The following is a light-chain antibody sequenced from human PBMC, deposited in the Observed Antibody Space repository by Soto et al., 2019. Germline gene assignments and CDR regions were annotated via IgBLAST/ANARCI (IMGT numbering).Light chain of an antibody. Sequence: QSALTQPASVSGSPGQSITISCTGTNNDVGGFNFVSWYQQHPGKVPKLLIYDVDDRPSGVSNRFSGSRSGNTASLTISGLQAEDEADYYCSSYTSRSPVIFGGGTKLTVL. V-gene: IGLV2-14*03. CDR3: SSYTSRSPVI. CDR2: DVD. J-gene: IGLJ2*01. CDR1: NNDVGGFNF.